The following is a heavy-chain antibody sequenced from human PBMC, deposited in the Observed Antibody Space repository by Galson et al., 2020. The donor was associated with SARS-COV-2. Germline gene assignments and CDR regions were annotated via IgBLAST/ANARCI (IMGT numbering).Heavy chain of an antibody. J-gene: IGHJ6*02. V-gene: IGHV3-7*01. CDR2: IKQDGSEK. D-gene: IGHD3-10*01. CDR3: ARDSLAFGDNPYYYGMDV. CDR1: GFTFSSYW. Sequence: GESLKISCAASGFTFSSYWMSWVRQAPGKGLEWVATIKQDGSEKYYVDSVKGRFTISRDNAKNSLYLQMNSLRAEDTAVYYCARDSLAFGDNPYYYGMDVWGQGTTVTVSS.